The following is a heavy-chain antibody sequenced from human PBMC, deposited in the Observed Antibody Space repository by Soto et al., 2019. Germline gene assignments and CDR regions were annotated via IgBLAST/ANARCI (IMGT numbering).Heavy chain of an antibody. Sequence: GGSLRLSCASSGSTFSNYAMTWVRQAPGKGLEWVSTISGSGSATYYADSVKGRFTISRDYSKDTLYLEMNSLRAEDTAVYYCAKDPRLELRRVDSWGQGTLVTVSS. V-gene: IGHV3-23*01. CDR2: ISGSGSAT. CDR3: AKDPRLELRRVDS. CDR1: GSTFSNYA. D-gene: IGHD1-7*01. J-gene: IGHJ4*02.